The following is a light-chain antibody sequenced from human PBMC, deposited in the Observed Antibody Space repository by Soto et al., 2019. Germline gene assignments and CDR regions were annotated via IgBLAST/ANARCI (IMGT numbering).Light chain of an antibody. CDR2: DAS. J-gene: IGKJ1*01. Sequence: DIQLTQSPSTLSASVGDRVTITCRASQSVFSWLAWYQQKPGKAPKPLIYDASTLEGGVPSRFRGSGSGTEFTLTIGGLQPDDFATYHCQQYNSFSWSFGQGTKVEVK. CDR1: QSVFSW. CDR3: QQYNSFSWS. V-gene: IGKV1-5*01.